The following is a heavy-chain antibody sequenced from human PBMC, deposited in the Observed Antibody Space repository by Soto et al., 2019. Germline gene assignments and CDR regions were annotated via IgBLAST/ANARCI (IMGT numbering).Heavy chain of an antibody. V-gene: IGHV1-8*01. CDR2: MNPNSGNT. D-gene: IGHD4-17*01. CDR1: GYTFTSYD. Sequence: ASVKVSCKASGYTFTSYDINWVRQATGQGLEWMGWMNPNSGNTGYAQKFQGRVTMTRNTSISTAYMELSSLRSEDTAVYYCARINTVTTTVPFDYWGQGTLVTVSS. J-gene: IGHJ4*02. CDR3: ARINTVTTTVPFDY.